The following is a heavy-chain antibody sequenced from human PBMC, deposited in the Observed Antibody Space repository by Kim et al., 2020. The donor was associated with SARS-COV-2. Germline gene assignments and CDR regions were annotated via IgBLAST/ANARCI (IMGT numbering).Heavy chain of an antibody. CDR3: ARDHPLRVRGVIEDGMDV. J-gene: IGHJ6*02. D-gene: IGHD3-10*01. Sequence: SETLSLTCTVSGGSISSGGYYWSWIRQHPGKGLEWIGYIYYSGSTYYNPSLKSRVTISVDTSKNQFSLKLSSVTAADTAVYYCARDHPLRVRGVIEDGMDVWGQGTTVTVSS. CDR2: IYYSGST. V-gene: IGHV4-31*03. CDR1: GGSISSGGYY.